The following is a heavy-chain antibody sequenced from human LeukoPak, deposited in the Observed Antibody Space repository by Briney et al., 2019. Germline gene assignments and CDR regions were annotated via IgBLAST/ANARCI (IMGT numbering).Heavy chain of an antibody. CDR2: IRSKAYGGTT. V-gene: IGHV3-49*03. CDR1: GFTFGDYA. Sequence: GGSLRLSCTASGFTFGDYAMSWFRQAPGKGLEWVGFIRSKAYGGTTEYAASVKGRFTISRDDSKSIAYLQMNSPKTEDTAVYYCTRVQDIVVVPAVHFDYWGQGTLVTVSS. D-gene: IGHD2-2*01. CDR3: TRVQDIVVVPAVHFDY. J-gene: IGHJ4*02.